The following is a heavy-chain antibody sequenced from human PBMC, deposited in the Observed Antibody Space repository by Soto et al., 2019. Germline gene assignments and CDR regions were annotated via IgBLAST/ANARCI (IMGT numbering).Heavy chain of an antibody. V-gene: IGHV3-21*01. CDR2: ISSSSSYI. CDR1: GFTFSSYS. J-gene: IGHJ3*02. Sequence: PGGSLRLSCAASGFTFSSYSMNWVRQAPGKGLEWVSCISSSSSYISYADSVKGRFTISRDNAKNSLYLQMNSLRAEDTAVYYCVRTHTNGAALVAFDIWGQGTMVTVSS. D-gene: IGHD6-6*01. CDR3: VRTHTNGAALVAFDI.